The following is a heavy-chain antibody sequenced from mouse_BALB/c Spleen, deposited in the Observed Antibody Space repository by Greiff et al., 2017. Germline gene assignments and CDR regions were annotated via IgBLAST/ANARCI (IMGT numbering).Heavy chain of an antibody. CDR1: GYTFTSYV. Sequence: EVQLQQSGPELVKPGASVKMSCKASGYTFTSYVMHWVKQKPGQGLEWIGYINPYNDGTKYNEKFKGKATLTSDKSSSTAYMELSSLTSEDSAVYYCASGGDGLYWYFDVWGAGTTVTVSS. CDR2: INPYNDGT. CDR3: ASGGDGLYWYFDV. D-gene: IGHD2-3*01. V-gene: IGHV1-14*01. J-gene: IGHJ1*01.